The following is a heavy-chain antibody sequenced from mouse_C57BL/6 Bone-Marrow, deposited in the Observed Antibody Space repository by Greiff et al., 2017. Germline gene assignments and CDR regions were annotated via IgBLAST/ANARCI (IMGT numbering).Heavy chain of an antibody. J-gene: IGHJ3*01. CDR1: GYTFTSYG. CDR2: IYPRSGNT. CDR3: ARRRYYGAAWFAY. D-gene: IGHD1-1*01. Sequence: VQLQQSGAELARPGASVKLSCKASGYTFTSYGISWVKQRTGQGLEWIGEIYPRSGNTYYNEKFKGKATLTADKSSSTAYMELRSLTSEDSAVYVCARRRYYGAAWFAYWGQGTLVTVSA. V-gene: IGHV1-81*01.